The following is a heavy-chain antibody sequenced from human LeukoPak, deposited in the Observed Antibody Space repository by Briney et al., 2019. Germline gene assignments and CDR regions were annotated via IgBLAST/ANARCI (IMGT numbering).Heavy chain of an antibody. V-gene: IGHV3-7*01. D-gene: IGHD5-12*01. J-gene: IGHJ4*02. CDR1: GITFSKYW. Sequence: GGSLRLSCVDSGITFSKYWMNWVRQAPGKGLEWVANMKHDGNEKHYVDSVEGRFTISRDNAKSSLYLQMNDLRAEDTAVYYCARDLGHSGYDLYDYWGQGTLVTVSS. CDR3: ARDLGHSGYDLYDY. CDR2: MKHDGNEK.